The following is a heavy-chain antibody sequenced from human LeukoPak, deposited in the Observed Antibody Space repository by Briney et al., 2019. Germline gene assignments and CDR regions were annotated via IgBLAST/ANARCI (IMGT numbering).Heavy chain of an antibody. J-gene: IGHJ4*02. CDR1: GFTFSSYG. Sequence: PGRSLRLSCAASGFTFSSYGMHWVRQAPGKGLEWVAVISYDGNNRYSADSVKGRFTISRDNSKNTLYLQMNSLRAEDTAVYYCARGTGYYDYWGQGTLVTVSS. CDR2: ISYDGNNR. CDR3: ARGTGYYDY. D-gene: IGHD3-22*01. V-gene: IGHV3-30*03.